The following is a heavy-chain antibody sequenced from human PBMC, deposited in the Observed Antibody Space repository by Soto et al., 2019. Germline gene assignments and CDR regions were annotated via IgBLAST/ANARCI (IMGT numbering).Heavy chain of an antibody. Sequence: GGSLRLSCAASGFTFSSYAMSWVRQAPGKGLEWVSAISGSGGSTYYADSVKGRFTISRDNSKNTLYLQMNSLRAEDTAVYYCAKEGIAARPGDYYYYGMDVWGQGTTVTVS. CDR3: AKEGIAARPGDYYYYGMDV. J-gene: IGHJ6*02. CDR1: GFTFSSYA. CDR2: ISGSGGST. D-gene: IGHD6-6*01. V-gene: IGHV3-23*01.